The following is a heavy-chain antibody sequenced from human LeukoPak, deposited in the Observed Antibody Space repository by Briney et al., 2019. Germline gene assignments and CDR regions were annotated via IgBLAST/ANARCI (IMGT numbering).Heavy chain of an antibody. CDR2: ISGSDNST. CDR3: AKDIGQSYFDVWSGYFDN. D-gene: IGHD3-3*01. Sequence: GGSLRLSCAASGLTFSSYAMSWVRQAPGKGLEWVSVISGSDNSTYYADSVKGRFTISRDNSKNTLWLQMNSLRAEDTAVYYCAKDIGQSYFDVWSGYFDNWGQGTLVTVSS. CDR1: GLTFSSYA. J-gene: IGHJ4*02. V-gene: IGHV3-23*01.